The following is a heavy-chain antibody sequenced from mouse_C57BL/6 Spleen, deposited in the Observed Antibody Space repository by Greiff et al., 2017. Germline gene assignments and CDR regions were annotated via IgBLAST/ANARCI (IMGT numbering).Heavy chain of an antibody. CDR2: INPYNGGT. D-gene: IGHD6-1*01. J-gene: IGHJ4*01. Sequence: EVQLQQSGPVLVKPGASVKMSCKASGYTFTDYYMNWVKQSHGKSLEWIGVINPYNGGTSYNQKFKGKATLTVDKSSSTAYMELNSLTSEDSAVYYCARGAAPMLYYYAMDYWGQGTSVTVSS. CDR3: ARGAAPMLYYYAMDY. CDR1: GYTFTDYY. V-gene: IGHV1-19*01.